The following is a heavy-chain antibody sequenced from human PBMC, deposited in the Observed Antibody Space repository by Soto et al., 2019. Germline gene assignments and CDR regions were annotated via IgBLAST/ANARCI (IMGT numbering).Heavy chain of an antibody. Sequence: PSETLSLTCTVSGGSISSYYWSWIRQPPGKGLEWIGYIYYSGSTNYNPSLKSRVTISVDTSKNQFSLKLSSVTAADTAVYYCARAGRRYSSGWYEDYWGQGTLVTVS. CDR3: ARAGRRYSSGWYEDY. J-gene: IGHJ4*02. CDR2: IYYSGST. D-gene: IGHD6-19*01. V-gene: IGHV4-59*01. CDR1: GGSISSYY.